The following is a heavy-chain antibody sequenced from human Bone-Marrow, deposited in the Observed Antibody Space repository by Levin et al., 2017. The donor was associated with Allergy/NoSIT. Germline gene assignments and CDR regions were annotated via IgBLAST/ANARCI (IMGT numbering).Heavy chain of an antibody. CDR3: ATMSYLAFDD. CDR1: GLTFRNYW. J-gene: IGHJ4*02. Sequence: SCTVSGLTFRNYWMSWVRQAPGKGLEWVANIKQDGSEKSYVASVRGRFTISRDNAKNSLYLQMNSLRVEDTALYYCATMSYLAFDDWGQGTLATVSS. D-gene: IGHD3-10*02. CDR2: IKQDGSEK. V-gene: IGHV3-7*01.